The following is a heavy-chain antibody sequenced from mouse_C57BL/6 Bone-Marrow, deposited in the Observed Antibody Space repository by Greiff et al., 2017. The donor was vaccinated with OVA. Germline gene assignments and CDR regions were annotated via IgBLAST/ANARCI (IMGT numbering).Heavy chain of an antibody. CDR2: IDPSDSYT. Sequence: QVQLQQPGAELVKPGASVKLSCKASGYTFTSYWMQWVKQRPGQGLEWIGEIDPSDSYTNYNQKFKGKATLTVDTSSSTAYMQLSSLTSEDSAVYYCARGYDGYYVPFAYWGQGTLVTVSA. V-gene: IGHV1-50*01. D-gene: IGHD2-3*01. J-gene: IGHJ3*01. CDR1: GYTFTSYW. CDR3: ARGYDGYYVPFAY.